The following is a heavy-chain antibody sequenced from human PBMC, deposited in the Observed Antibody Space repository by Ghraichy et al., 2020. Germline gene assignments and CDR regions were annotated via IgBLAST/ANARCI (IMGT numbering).Heavy chain of an antibody. J-gene: IGHJ4*02. CDR1: GFTVSNNQ. D-gene: IGHD2-15*01. V-gene: IGHV3-53*01. CDR3: GIFTSGDTNQ. Sequence: LTCAASGFTVSNNQMSWVRQAPGKGLEWVSLIYSDGSTYYTDSVKGRFTISGDKTKNTLYLQMSSLRSEDAAVYYCGIFTSGDTNQWGQGTLVTVSS. CDR2: IYSDGST.